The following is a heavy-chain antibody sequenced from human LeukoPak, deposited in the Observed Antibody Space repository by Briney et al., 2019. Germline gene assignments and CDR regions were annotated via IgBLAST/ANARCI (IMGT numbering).Heavy chain of an antibody. V-gene: IGHV3-73*01. Sequence: GGSLRLSCAASGFTFSGSAMHWVRQASGKGLEWVGRIRSKANSYATAYAASVKGRFTISRDDSKNTAYLQMNSLKTEDTAVYYCRVGVVGTHYYYYYYMDVWGKGTTVTVSS. J-gene: IGHJ6*03. D-gene: IGHD1-26*01. CDR3: RVGVVGTHYYYYYYMDV. CDR1: GFTFSGSA. CDR2: IRSKANSYAT.